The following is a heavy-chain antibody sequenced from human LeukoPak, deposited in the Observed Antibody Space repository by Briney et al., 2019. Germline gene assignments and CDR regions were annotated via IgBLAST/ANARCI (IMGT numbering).Heavy chain of an antibody. CDR1: GFTFDDYA. CDR3: AKDMGTTVTMVDY. J-gene: IGHJ4*02. CDR2: ISWNSGSI. D-gene: IGHD4-17*01. V-gene: IGHV3-9*01. Sequence: GGSLRLSCAASGFTFDDYAMHWVRQAPGKGLEWVSGISWNSGSIGYADSVKGRFTISRDNAKNSRYLQMNSPRAEDTALYYCAKDMGTTVTMVDYWGQGTLVTVSS.